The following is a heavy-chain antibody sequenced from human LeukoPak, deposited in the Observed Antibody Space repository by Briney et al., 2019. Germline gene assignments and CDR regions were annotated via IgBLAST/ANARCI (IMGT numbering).Heavy chain of an antibody. CDR2: IYYSGTT. J-gene: IGHJ4*02. CDR1: GGSVSRGSSY. Sequence: SETLSLTCSVSGGSVSRGSSYWSWIRQPPGKGLEWIGYIYYSGTTRNNPSLKCRVTISVDTSKNQFSLKLNSVTATDTAVYYCARFGSDSLGDKYYFDYWGQGTLVTVSS. V-gene: IGHV4-61*01. D-gene: IGHD2-21*01. CDR3: ARFGSDSLGDKYYFDY.